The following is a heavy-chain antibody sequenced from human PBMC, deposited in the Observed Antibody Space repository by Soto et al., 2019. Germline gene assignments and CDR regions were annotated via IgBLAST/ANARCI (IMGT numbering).Heavy chain of an antibody. CDR2: INAGNGNT. CDR1: GYSFTSYA. Sequence: ASVKVSCKASGYSFTSYAIYWVRQAPGQRLEWMGWINAGNGNTKYSQKLQGRVTFTGDTSASTAHMELSSLRSEDTAVYFCARGVENIVVVLDVFGYYGMDVWGQGTTVTVSS. V-gene: IGHV1-3*01. J-gene: IGHJ6*02. CDR3: ARGVENIVVVLDVFGYYGMDV. D-gene: IGHD2-2*01.